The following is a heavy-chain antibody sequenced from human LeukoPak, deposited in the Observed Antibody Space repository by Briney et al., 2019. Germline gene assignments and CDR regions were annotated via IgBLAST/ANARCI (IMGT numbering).Heavy chain of an antibody. J-gene: IGHJ4*02. CDR2: ISSSGSTI. CDR1: GFTFSSYE. Sequence: GGSLRLSCAASGFTFSSYEMNWVRQAPGKGLEWVSYISSSGSTIYYADSVKGRFTISRDNAKNSLYLQMNSLRAEDTAVYYCARLMYVQEYFDYWGQGTLVTVSS. CDR3: ARLMYVQEYFDY. V-gene: IGHV3-48*03. D-gene: IGHD2-8*01.